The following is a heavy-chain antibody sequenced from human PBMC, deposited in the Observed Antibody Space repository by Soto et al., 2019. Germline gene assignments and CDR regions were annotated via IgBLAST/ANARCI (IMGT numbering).Heavy chain of an antibody. J-gene: IGHJ5*02. V-gene: IGHV4-59*01. CDR1: GGSISTYY. D-gene: IGHD4-17*01. Sequence: PSETLSLTCTVSGGSISTYYLSWIRQPPGKGLEWIGYVYNSGSTKYNPSLKSRVTIWESTSKNQVSLRLTSVTAADTAVYYCARDRQHTYGNCFDPWGQGTLVTVS. CDR2: VYNSGST. CDR3: ARDRQHTYGNCFDP.